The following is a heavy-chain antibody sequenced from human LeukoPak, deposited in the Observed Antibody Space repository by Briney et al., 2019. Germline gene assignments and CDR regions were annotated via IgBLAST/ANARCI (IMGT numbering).Heavy chain of an antibody. D-gene: IGHD3-10*01. CDR1: ADSISNSAYY. CDR2: ITNTGNT. Sequence: PSETLSLTCTVSADSISNSAYYWVWIRQPPGKGLEWIGTITNTGNTYSNPSLKSRVTISIDTSKTQISLKLTSVTAADTAVFYCARKTPGTSVDVWGQGTPVTVSS. CDR3: ARKTPGTSVDV. V-gene: IGHV4-39*01. J-gene: IGHJ6*02.